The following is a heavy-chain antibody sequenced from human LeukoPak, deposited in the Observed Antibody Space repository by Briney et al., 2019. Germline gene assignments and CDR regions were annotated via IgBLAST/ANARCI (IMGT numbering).Heavy chain of an antibody. CDR3: AKGSTYFYGSGTTDDAFDI. CDR1: GLTFSNSA. V-gene: IGHV3-23*01. CDR2: ISGSGENT. J-gene: IGHJ3*02. D-gene: IGHD3-10*01. Sequence: GGSLRLSCEASGLTFSNSAMTWIRQAPGKGLEWVSAISGSGENTHYADSVQGRFIISRDNSKKTMYLQMNSLRGEDTAVYYCAKGSTYFYGSGTTDDAFDIWGQGTMVTVSS.